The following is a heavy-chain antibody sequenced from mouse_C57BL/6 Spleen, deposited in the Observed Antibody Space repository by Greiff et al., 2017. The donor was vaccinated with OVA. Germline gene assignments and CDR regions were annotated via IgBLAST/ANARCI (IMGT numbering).Heavy chain of an antibody. J-gene: IGHJ4*01. CDR1: GYTFTSYT. Sequence: VQLQQSGAELARPGASVKMSCKASGYTFTSYTMHWVKQRPGQGLEWIGYINPSSGYTKYNQKFKDKATLTADKSSSTAYMQLSSLTSEDSAVYYCARSITTVVDLYYYAMDYWGQGTSVTVSS. CDR3: ARSITTVVDLYYYAMDY. V-gene: IGHV1-4*01. D-gene: IGHD1-1*01. CDR2: INPSSGYT.